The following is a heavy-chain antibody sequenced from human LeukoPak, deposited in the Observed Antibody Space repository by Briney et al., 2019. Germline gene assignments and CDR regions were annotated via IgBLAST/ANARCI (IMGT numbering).Heavy chain of an antibody. CDR2: INPSGGST. CDR1: GYTFTGYY. Sequence: ASVKVSCKASGYTFTGYYMHWVRQAPGQGLEWMGIINPSGGSTSYAQKFQGRVTMTRDTSTSTVYMELSSLRSEDTAVYYCAREEVYSYPVVAATRSFDYWGQGTLVTVSS. CDR3: AREEVYSYPVVAATRSFDY. D-gene: IGHD2-15*01. V-gene: IGHV1-46*01. J-gene: IGHJ4*02.